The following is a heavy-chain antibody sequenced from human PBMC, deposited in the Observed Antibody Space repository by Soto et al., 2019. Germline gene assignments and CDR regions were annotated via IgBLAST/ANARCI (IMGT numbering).Heavy chain of an antibody. Sequence: SETLSLTCTVSGGSVSGGSYFWSWVRQPPGKGLEWIGYLYYSGSTKYNPSLKSRVTILEDTSKNQFSLKLNSVTAADTAVYYCAREGRMGTFDYWGQGALVTVSS. J-gene: IGHJ4*02. D-gene: IGHD1-1*01. V-gene: IGHV4-61*01. CDR1: GGSVSGGSYF. CDR2: LYYSGST. CDR3: AREGRMGTFDY.